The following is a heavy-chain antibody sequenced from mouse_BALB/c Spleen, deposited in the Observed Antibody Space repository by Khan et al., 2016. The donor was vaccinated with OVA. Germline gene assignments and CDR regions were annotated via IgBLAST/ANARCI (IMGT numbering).Heavy chain of an antibody. CDR1: GYTFRSFG. CDR3: ARPPYFSYVMVY. V-gene: IGHV9-3-1*01. Sequence: SGPELKKPGETVKISCKASGYTFRSFGMNWVKQAPGKGLKWMGWINTYTGEPTYADDFKGRYVFSLETSASTAYLQINNLKNEDTATYFCARPPYFSYVMVYWGQGTSVTVSS. CDR2: INTYTGEP. D-gene: IGHD2-10*01. J-gene: IGHJ4*01.